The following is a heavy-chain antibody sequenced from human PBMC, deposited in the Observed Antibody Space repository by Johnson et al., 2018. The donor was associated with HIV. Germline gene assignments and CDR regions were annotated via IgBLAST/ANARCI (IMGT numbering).Heavy chain of an antibody. J-gene: IGHJ3*02. CDR3: ARGRIYGAFAFDI. V-gene: IGHV3-53*01. D-gene: IGHD3-10*01. CDR2: ITWNSGSI. CDR1: SSNY. Sequence: SSNYMSWVRQAPGKGLEWVSVITWNSGSIVYADSVKGRFTISRDNSKNSLYLQMNSLRAEDTAVYYCARGRIYGAFAFDIWGQGTMVTVSS.